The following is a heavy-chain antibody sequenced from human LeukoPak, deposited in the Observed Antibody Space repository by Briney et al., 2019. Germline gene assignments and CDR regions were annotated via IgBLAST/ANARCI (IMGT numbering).Heavy chain of an antibody. Sequence: SETLSLTCTVSGGSVSNGLYYWTWIRQPPGKGLEWVGRVSASGTTDYTPSLKSRVIISVDTSKSQFSLRLSSVSAADTAVYYCARLQYFDMDVWGKGTTVTVSS. CDR2: VSASGTT. J-gene: IGHJ6*03. D-gene: IGHD4-11*01. CDR3: ARLQYFDMDV. CDR1: GGSVSNGLYY. V-gene: IGHV4-61*02.